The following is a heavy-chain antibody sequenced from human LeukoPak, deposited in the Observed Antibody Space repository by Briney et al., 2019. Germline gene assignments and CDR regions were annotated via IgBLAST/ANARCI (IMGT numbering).Heavy chain of an antibody. CDR2: ITGNGDSK. Sequence: GGSLRLSCAASGFTFSDHAMAWVRQAPGKRLKWVATITGNGDSKFYADSVKGRFTISRDNAKNSLYLQMNSLRAEDTAVYYCARGGSSTLSHWGQGTLVTVSS. CDR1: GFTFSDHA. V-gene: IGHV3-21*01. J-gene: IGHJ4*02. CDR3: ARGGSSTLSH. D-gene: IGHD6-13*01.